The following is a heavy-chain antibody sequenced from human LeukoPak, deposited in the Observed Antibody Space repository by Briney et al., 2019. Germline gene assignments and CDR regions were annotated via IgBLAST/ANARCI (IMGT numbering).Heavy chain of an antibody. Sequence: PGGSLRLSCAASGFTFSSYAMHWVRQAPGKGLEWVSGISWNSGSIGYADSVKGRFTISRDNAKNSLYLQMNSLRAEDTALYYCAKLAAAAHGGSNWGQGTLVTVSS. CDR3: AKLAAAAHGGSN. CDR1: GFTFSSYA. J-gene: IGHJ4*02. CDR2: ISWNSGSI. D-gene: IGHD6-13*01. V-gene: IGHV3-9*01.